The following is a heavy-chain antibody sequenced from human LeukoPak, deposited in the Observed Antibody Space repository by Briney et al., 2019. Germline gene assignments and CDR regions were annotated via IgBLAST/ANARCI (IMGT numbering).Heavy chain of an antibody. Sequence: SETLSLTCTVSGGSFSSSSYFWGWIRQPPGKGLEWIGSIYYSGSTYYNPSLKSRVTISVDTSKNQFSLKLSSVTAADTAVYYCARIVGYSYGYSDYWGQGTLVTVSS. CDR2: IYYSGST. J-gene: IGHJ4*02. D-gene: IGHD5-18*01. CDR3: ARIVGYSYGYSDY. CDR1: GGSFSSSSYF. V-gene: IGHV4-39*01.